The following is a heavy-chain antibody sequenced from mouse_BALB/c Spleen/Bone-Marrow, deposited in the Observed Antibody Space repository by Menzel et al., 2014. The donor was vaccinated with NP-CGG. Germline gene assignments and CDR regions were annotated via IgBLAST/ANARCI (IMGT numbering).Heavy chain of an antibody. CDR3: ARGLSYYYGTSYYFDY. V-gene: IGHV1S137*01. CDR1: GYTFTDYA. CDR2: ISSSYGDA. Sequence: VQLQQSGAELVRPGVSVKISCKGSGYTFTDYAMHWVKPSHAKSLEWIGIISSSYGDATYNQKFKGKATMTVDKSSNTAYKELARLTSEDSAIYYCARGLSYYYGTSYYFDYWGQGTTLTVSS. J-gene: IGHJ2*01. D-gene: IGHD1-1*01.